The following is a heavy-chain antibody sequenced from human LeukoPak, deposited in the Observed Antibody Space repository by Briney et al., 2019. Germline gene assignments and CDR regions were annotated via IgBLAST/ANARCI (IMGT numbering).Heavy chain of an antibody. Sequence: AGGSLRLSCAASEFTFGNFAMSWVRQAPGKGLEWVSYIRGGGAGALYADSVKGRFTVSRDNSRSTLYLQMNSLRVEDTAVYYCAKCAQSYGNDAFDLWGPGTMVTVSS. V-gene: IGHV3-23*01. CDR2: IRGGGAGA. CDR3: AKCAQSYGNDAFDL. CDR1: EFTFGNFA. J-gene: IGHJ3*01. D-gene: IGHD3-16*01.